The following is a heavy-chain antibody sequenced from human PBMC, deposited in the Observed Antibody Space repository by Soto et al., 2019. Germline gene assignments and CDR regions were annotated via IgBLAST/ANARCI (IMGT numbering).Heavy chain of an antibody. CDR3: TKGSGSSSIEGL. D-gene: IGHD2-15*01. Sequence: EVHVLESGGGLVQPGGSLRLSCEASGLTFSSDAMGWVRQAPGKGLEWVSSLTGSGADTYYTDSVKGRFTISRDNSRNTMHLQMNSLRAEDTAIYYCTKGSGSSSIEGLWGHGTLVTVSS. J-gene: IGHJ1*01. CDR2: LTGSGADT. V-gene: IGHV3-23*01. CDR1: GLTFSSDA.